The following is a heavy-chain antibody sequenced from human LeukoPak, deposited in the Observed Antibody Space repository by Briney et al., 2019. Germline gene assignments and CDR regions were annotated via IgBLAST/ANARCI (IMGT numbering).Heavy chain of an antibody. CDR1: GYTFTGYY. CDR2: INPNSGGT. Sequence: GASVKVSCKASGYTFTGYYMHWVRQAPGQGLEWTGWINPNSGGTNYAQKFQGRVTMTRDTSISTAYMELSRLRSDDTAVYYCARGIAAAGPAPYGMDVWGQGTTVTVSS. V-gene: IGHV1-2*02. J-gene: IGHJ6*02. D-gene: IGHD6-13*01. CDR3: ARGIAAAGPAPYGMDV.